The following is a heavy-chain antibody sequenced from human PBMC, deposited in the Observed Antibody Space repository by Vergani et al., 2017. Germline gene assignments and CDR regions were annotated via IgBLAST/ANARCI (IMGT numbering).Heavy chain of an antibody. J-gene: IGHJ3*02. CDR1: GFTFSSYA. CDR2: ISGSGGST. CDR3: AKDQVDGGSYRTDAFDI. D-gene: IGHD1-26*01. V-gene: IGHV3-23*04. Sequence: VQLVESGGGVVQPGRSLRLSCAASGFTFSSYAMSWVRQAPGKGLEWVSAISGSGGSTYYADSVKGRFTISRDNSKNTLYLQMNSLRAEDTAVYYCAKDQVDGGSYRTDAFDIWGQGTMVTVSS.